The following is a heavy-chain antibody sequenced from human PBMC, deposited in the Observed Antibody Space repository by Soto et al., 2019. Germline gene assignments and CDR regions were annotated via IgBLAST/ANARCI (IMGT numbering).Heavy chain of an antibody. CDR3: ARGVEDNYYGSGSYYLDFDY. CDR1: GFTFSSYD. J-gene: IGHJ4*02. CDR2: IGTAGDT. Sequence: GGSLRLSCAASGFTFSSYDMHWVRQATGKGLEWVSAIGTAGDTYYPGSVKGRFTISRENAKNSLYLQMNSLRAGDTAVYYCARGVEDNYYGSGSYYLDFDYWGQGTLVTVSS. V-gene: IGHV3-13*01. D-gene: IGHD3-10*01.